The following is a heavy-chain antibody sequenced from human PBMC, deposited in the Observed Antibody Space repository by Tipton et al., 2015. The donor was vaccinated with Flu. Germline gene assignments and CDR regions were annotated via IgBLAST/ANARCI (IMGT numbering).Heavy chain of an antibody. CDR2: ISGSGGST. CDR1: GFTFSSYA. Sequence: SLRLSCAASGFTFSSYAMSWVRQAPGKGLEWASVISGSGGSTNYADSVKGRFTISRGNSKNTLYLQINSLRAEDTAVYYCARGSHDSSGYYYEGYFQHWGQGTLVTVSS. V-gene: IGHV3-23*01. D-gene: IGHD3-22*01. J-gene: IGHJ1*01. CDR3: ARGSHDSSGYYYEGYFQH.